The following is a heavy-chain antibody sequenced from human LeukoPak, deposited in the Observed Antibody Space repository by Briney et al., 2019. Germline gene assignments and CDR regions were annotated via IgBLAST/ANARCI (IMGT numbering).Heavy chain of an antibody. CDR2: IYPGDSDT. CDR1: GYSFTTYW. V-gene: IGHV5-51*01. J-gene: IGHJ3*02. Sequence: GESLKISCKGSGYSFTTYWIGWVRQMPGKGLEWMGIIYPGDSDTRYSPSFQGQVTISADKSISTAYLQWSSLKASDTAMYYCARPRELTGDGGDAFDIWGQGTMVTVSS. D-gene: IGHD7-27*01. CDR3: ARPRELTGDGGDAFDI.